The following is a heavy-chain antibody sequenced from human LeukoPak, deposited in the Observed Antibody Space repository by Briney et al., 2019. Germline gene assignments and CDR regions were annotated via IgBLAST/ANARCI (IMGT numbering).Heavy chain of an antibody. D-gene: IGHD5-24*01. CDR2: INPNSGGT. CDR1: GYTFTGYY. Sequence: GASVKVSCKASGYTFTGYYMHWVRQVPGQGLEWMGWINPNSGGTKYVQKFQGRVTMTRDTSISTAYMELSRLRSEDTAVYYCATLQDGDGAFDIWGQGTMVTVSS. J-gene: IGHJ3*02. V-gene: IGHV1-2*02. CDR3: ATLQDGDGAFDI.